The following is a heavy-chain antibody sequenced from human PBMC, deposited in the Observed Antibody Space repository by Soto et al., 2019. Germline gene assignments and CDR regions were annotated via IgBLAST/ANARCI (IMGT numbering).Heavy chain of an antibody. Sequence: SETLSLTCTVSGGSISSSSYYWGWIRQPPGKGLEWIGSIYYSGSTYYNPSLKSRVTISVDTSKNQFSLKLSSVTAADTAVYYCARGRQLWLHAFDYWGQGTLVTVSS. D-gene: IGHD5-18*01. CDR3: ARGRQLWLHAFDY. CDR1: GGSISSSSYY. J-gene: IGHJ4*02. V-gene: IGHV4-39*07. CDR2: IYYSGST.